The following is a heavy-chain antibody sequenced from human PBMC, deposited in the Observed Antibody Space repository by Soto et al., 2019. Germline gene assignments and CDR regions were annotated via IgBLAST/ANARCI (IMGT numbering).Heavy chain of an antibody. V-gene: IGHV4-34*01. D-gene: IGHD3-10*01. CDR3: ARRQLVRGAIIPYYHYGLDV. J-gene: IGHJ6*02. CDR2: INHSGNT. CDR1: GGSFSGYY. Sequence: PSETLSLTCAVYGGSFSGYYWTWIRQPPGKGLEWIGEINHSGNTNYNVSLKSRLTMSVDASKNRISLKMNSVTAADTAVYYCARRQLVRGAIIPYYHYGLDVWGQGTSVTVSS.